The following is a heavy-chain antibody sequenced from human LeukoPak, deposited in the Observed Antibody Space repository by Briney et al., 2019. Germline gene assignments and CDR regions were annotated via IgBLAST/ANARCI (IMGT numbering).Heavy chain of an antibody. D-gene: IGHD6-6*01. J-gene: IGHJ1*01. CDR2: IYHSGST. CDR1: GGSISTYY. V-gene: IGHV4-59*01. Sequence: SETLSLTCTVSGGSISTYYWNWIRQPPGKGLEWIGYIYHSGSTNYNPSLQSRVTISVDTSKNQFSPNLNSVTAADTAVYYCARGGAARLHFQNWGQGTLVTVSS. CDR3: ARGGAARLHFQN.